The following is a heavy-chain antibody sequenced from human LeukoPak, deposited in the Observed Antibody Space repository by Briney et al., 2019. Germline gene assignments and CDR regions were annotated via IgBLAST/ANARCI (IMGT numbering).Heavy chain of an antibody. V-gene: IGHV3-9*01. D-gene: IGHD5-18*01. CDR3: ARDLSGVAGYTYGRGIDY. J-gene: IGHJ4*02. CDR1: GFTFDDYA. Sequence: GRSLRLSCAASGFTFDDYAMHWVRQAPGKGLEWVSGISWNSGSIDYVDSVKGRFTISRDNAKTSLYLQMNSLRAEDTAVYYCARDLSGVAGYTYGRGIDYWGQGTLVTVSS. CDR2: ISWNSGSI.